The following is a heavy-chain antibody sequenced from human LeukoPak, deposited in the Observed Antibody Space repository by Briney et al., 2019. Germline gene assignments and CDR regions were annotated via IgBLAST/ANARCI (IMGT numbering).Heavy chain of an antibody. CDR3: ARDKYDSSGYSGYHDY. V-gene: IGHV1-2*02. D-gene: IGHD3-22*01. Sequence: ASVKVSCKASGYTFTGYYMHWVRQAPGQGLEWMGWINPNSGGTNYAQKFQGRVTMTRDTSISTAYMELSRLRSDDTAVYYCARDKYDSSGYSGYHDYWGQGTLVTVSS. J-gene: IGHJ4*02. CDR1: GYTFTGYY. CDR2: INPNSGGT.